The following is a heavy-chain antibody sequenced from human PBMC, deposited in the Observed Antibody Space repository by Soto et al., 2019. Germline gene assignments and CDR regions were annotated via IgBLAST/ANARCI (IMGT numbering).Heavy chain of an antibody. Sequence: ASVKVSCKASGYTFTSYGISWVRQAPGQGLEWMGWISGYNDNTTYAQKLQGRVTMTTDTSTSTAYMELRSLRSDDTAVYYCARDSYYDSSGYPFDYWGQGTLVTVSS. D-gene: IGHD3-22*01. CDR1: GYTFTSYG. V-gene: IGHV1-18*01. CDR3: ARDSYYDSSGYPFDY. CDR2: ISGYNDNT. J-gene: IGHJ4*02.